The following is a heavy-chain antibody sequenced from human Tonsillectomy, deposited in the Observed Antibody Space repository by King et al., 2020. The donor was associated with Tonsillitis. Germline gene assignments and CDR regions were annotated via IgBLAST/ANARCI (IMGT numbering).Heavy chain of an antibody. CDR1: GFTFNIYT. D-gene: IGHD4-23*01. CDR2: ITSSSNYI. CDR3: ATSEGGNEFDF. V-gene: IGHV3-21*02. Sequence: LVESGGGLVKPGGSLRLSCAASGFTFNIYTMTWVRQAPGKGLEWVSTITSSSNYIYYVDSVKGRFTISRDNARNSLYLQMNSLRAEDTAVYYCATSEGGNEFDFWGQGTLVTVSS. J-gene: IGHJ4*02.